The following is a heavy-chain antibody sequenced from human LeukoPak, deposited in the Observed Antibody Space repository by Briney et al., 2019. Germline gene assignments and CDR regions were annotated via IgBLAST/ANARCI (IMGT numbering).Heavy chain of an antibody. CDR3: AKDWWELQNYFDY. D-gene: IGHD1-26*01. Sequence: GGSLRLSCAASGFTFSIYGMHWVRQAPGKGLEWVAVISYDGSNKYYADSVKGRFTISRDNSKNTLYLQMNSLRAEDTAVYYCAKDWWELQNYFDYWGQGTLVTVSS. CDR2: ISYDGSNK. V-gene: IGHV3-30*18. CDR1: GFTFSIYG. J-gene: IGHJ4*02.